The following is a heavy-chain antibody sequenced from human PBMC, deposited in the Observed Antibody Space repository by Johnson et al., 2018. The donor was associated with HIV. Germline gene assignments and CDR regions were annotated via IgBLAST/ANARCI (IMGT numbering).Heavy chain of an antibody. CDR2: ISSRGSTI. J-gene: IGHJ3*02. D-gene: IGHD5-18*01. V-gene: IGHV3-48*04. CDR3: AKEDSSDAFDI. Sequence: VQLVESGGGVVQPGRSLRLSCAASGFTFSSYAMHWVRQAPGKGLEWVSYISSRGSTIYSADSVKGRFTISRDNAKNSLYLQMNSLRAEDTALYYCAKEDSSDAFDIWGQGTMVTVSS. CDR1: GFTFSSYA.